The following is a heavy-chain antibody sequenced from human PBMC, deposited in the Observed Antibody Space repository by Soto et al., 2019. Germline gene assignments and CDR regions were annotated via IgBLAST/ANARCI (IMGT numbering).Heavy chain of an antibody. J-gene: IGHJ4*02. D-gene: IGHD6-13*01. CDR2: VYHSGTT. CDR3: TRSLYSSSWYAGY. V-gene: IGHV4-38-2*01. Sequence: PSETLSLTCAVSGYSISSGYYWAWIRQPPGKGLEWIGGVYHSGTTYYNPSLKSRVTISIDASKNQMSLKLTSVTAADTAVYYCTRSLYSSSWYAGYWGQGTLVTVSS. CDR1: GYSISSGYY.